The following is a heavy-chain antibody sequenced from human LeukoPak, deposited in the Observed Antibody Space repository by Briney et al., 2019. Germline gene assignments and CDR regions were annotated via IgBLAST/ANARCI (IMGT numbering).Heavy chain of an antibody. CDR3: ARVGHDFYGSGSSAVHL. D-gene: IGHD3-10*01. Sequence: SETLSLSCSVSGGSISSSSSHWGWIRQPPGKGLEWIGSSSYTGKTYYNPSLLSRVSISVDTVNNQFSLKVTSVSAGDTAVYYCARVGHDFYGSGSSAVHLWGLGTRVTVSP. J-gene: IGHJ3*01. V-gene: IGHV4-39*01. CDR1: GGSISSSSSH. CDR2: SSYTGKT.